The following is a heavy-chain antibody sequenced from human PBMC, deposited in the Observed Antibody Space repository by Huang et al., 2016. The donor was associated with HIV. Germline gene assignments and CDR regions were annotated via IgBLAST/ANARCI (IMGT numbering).Heavy chain of an antibody. CDR3: ASQHIGAAATWF. CDR1: GDFISSTNYY. J-gene: IGHJ4*02. CDR2: VYQSGGT. D-gene: IGHD6-13*01. Sequence: QLQLQESGPGQVKPSETLSLTCTVSGDFISSTNYYWGWIRQSPGKGLEWVGSVYQSGGTTYNPTLKSRVTLSVDTSRNQFSLRLNSVTAADTAVYYCASQHIGAAATWFWGRGTQVAVSS. V-gene: IGHV4-39*01.